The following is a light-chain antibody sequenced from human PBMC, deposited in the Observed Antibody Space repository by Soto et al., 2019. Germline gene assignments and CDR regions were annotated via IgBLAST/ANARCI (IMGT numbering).Light chain of an antibody. CDR1: TSDVGGYNY. Sequence: QSGLTQPATVSGFPGQSITISCTGTTSDVGGYNYVSWYQQRPGKAPKLMIYEVRNRPSGISNRFSGSKSGNTASLTISGLQAEDEADYYCSSYTSSSLYVFGAGTKLTVL. CDR3: SSYTSSSLYV. V-gene: IGLV2-14*01. CDR2: EVR. J-gene: IGLJ1*01.